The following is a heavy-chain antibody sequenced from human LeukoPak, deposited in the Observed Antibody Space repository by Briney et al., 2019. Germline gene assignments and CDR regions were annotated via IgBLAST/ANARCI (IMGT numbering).Heavy chain of an antibody. Sequence: GGSLRLSCAASGFTFSSYWMSWVRQAPGKGLEWVANIKQDGSEKCYVDSVKGRFTISRDNAKNSLYLQMNSLRAEDTAVYYCAKAVLRWFGELGDYWGQGTLVTVSS. V-gene: IGHV3-7*01. J-gene: IGHJ4*02. D-gene: IGHD3-10*01. CDR2: IKQDGSEK. CDR3: AKAVLRWFGELGDY. CDR1: GFTFSSYW.